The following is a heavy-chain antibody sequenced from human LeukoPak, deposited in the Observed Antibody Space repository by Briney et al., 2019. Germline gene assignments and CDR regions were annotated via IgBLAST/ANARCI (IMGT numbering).Heavy chain of an antibody. Sequence: GASVKVSCKASGYTFTSYGISWVRQAPGQGLEWMGWISAYNGNTNYAQKLQGRVTMTTDTSTSTAYMELRSLRSEDTAVYYCARDEGYNWNTYGMDVWGQGTTVTVSS. CDR3: ARDEGYNWNTYGMDV. D-gene: IGHD1/OR15-1a*01. V-gene: IGHV1-18*01. J-gene: IGHJ6*02. CDR1: GYTFTSYG. CDR2: ISAYNGNT.